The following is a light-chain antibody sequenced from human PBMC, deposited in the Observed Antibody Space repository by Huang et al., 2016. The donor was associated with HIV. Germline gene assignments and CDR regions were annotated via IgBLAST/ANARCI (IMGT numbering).Light chain of an antibody. V-gene: IGKV3-15*01. Sequence: EIVMTQSPATLSVSPGERATLSCRASQRVSSNLAWYQQKPGQAPRLLIYGASTRATGIPAMFSGSGSGTEFTLTISSLQSEDFAVYYCQQYNKWPRTFGQGTKVEIK. CDR3: QQYNKWPRT. J-gene: IGKJ1*01. CDR2: GAS. CDR1: QRVSSN.